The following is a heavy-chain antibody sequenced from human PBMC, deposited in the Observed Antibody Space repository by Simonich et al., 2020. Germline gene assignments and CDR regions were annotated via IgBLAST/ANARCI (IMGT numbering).Heavy chain of an antibody. Sequence: EVQLVESGGGLVKPGGSLRLSCAASGFTFSSYSMNWVRQAPGKGLEWVSSISSSSSYIYYADSVKGRFTISRDNAKNSLYLQMNSLRAEDTAVYYCARWTAVAGTGAYGMDVWGQGTTVTVSS. D-gene: IGHD6-19*01. CDR2: ISSSSSYI. CDR1: GFTFSSYS. CDR3: ARWTAVAGTGAYGMDV. V-gene: IGHV3-21*01. J-gene: IGHJ6*02.